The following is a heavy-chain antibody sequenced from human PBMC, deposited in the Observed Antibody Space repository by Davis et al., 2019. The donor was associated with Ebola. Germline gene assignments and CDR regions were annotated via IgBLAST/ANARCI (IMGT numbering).Heavy chain of an antibody. CDR1: GFTFSTYN. V-gene: IGHV3-21*05. J-gene: IGHJ4*02. Sequence: GGSLRLSCAASGFTFSTYNMDWVRQAPGKGLEWVANIGSDTHYADSVKGRFTISRDNSKNTLFLQMNSLRGEDTAVYYCAKDTLGSFDYWGQGTLVTVSS. D-gene: IGHD3-10*01. CDR2: IGSDT. CDR3: AKDTLGSFDY.